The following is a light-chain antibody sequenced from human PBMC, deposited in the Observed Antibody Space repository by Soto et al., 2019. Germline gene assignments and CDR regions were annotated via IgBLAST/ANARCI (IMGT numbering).Light chain of an antibody. CDR1: QSVSSN. J-gene: IGKJ1*01. CDR3: QQYNNWPRRT. V-gene: IGKV3-15*01. CDR2: GAS. Sequence: EIVVTQSPATLSVSPGERATLSCRASQSVSSNLAWYQQKPGQAPRLLIYGASTRATGIPARFSGSGSGTEFTLTISSLQSEDFAVYYCQQYNNWPRRTFGQGTKVDIK.